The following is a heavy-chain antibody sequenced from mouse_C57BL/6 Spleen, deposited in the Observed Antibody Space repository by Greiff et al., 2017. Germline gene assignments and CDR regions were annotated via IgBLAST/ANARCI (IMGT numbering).Heavy chain of an antibody. V-gene: IGHV1-55*01. D-gene: IGHD4-1*01. CDR2: IYPGSGST. J-gene: IGHJ2*01. CDR3: ARDWEGAGDFDY. Sequence: QVQLKESGAELVKPGASVKMSCKASGYTFTSYWITWVKQRPGQGLEWIGDIYPGSGSTNYNEKFKSKATLTVYTSSSTAYMQLSSLTSEDSAVYYCARDWEGAGDFDYWGQGTTLTVSS. CDR1: GYTFTSYW.